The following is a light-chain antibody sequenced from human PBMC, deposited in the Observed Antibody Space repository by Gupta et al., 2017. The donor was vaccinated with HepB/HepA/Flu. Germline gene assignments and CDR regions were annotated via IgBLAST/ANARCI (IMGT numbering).Light chain of an antibody. Sequence: EIVLTQSPATLSLSPGERATLSCRASQRVGSNFLSWFQQKPGQAPRLLIYDASTRATGISARFSGSGSGTDFTLTISSLQPEDFAVYYCQQEDNLPFTFGPGTKVDIK. CDR1: QRVGSNF. CDR3: QQEDNLPFT. J-gene: IGKJ3*01. CDR2: DAS. V-gene: IGKV3/OR2-268*01.